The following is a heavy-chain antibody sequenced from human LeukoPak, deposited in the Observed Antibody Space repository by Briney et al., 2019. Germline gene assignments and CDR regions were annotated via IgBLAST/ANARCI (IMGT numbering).Heavy chain of an antibody. CDR1: GGTFSSYA. CDR3: ASWTGGVSSSRGYFDY. J-gene: IGHJ4*02. Sequence: SVKVSCKASGGTFSSYAISWVRQAPGQGLGWMGRIIPILGIANYAQKFQGRVTITADKSTSTAYMELSSLRSEDTAVYYCASWTGGVSSSRGYFDYWGQGTLVTVSS. CDR2: IIPILGIA. D-gene: IGHD6-6*01. V-gene: IGHV1-69*04.